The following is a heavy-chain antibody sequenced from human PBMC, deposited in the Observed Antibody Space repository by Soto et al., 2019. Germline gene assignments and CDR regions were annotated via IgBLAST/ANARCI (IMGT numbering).Heavy chain of an antibody. Sequence: PGGLLRVACAACGLNFTSCAMSCVKQNPGKGLEWVSAISGSGGSTYYADSVKGRVTISRDNSKNTRYLKMNSLRAEDTAVYYCAKFDSDAAYNWFDPGGQGTLVTVSS. J-gene: IGHJ5*02. V-gene: IGHV3-23*01. CDR1: GLNFTSCA. CDR2: ISGSGGST. CDR3: AKFDSDAAYNWFDP. D-gene: IGHD5-18*01.